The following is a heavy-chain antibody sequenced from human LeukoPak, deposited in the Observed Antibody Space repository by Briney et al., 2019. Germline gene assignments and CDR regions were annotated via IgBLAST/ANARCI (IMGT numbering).Heavy chain of an antibody. CDR1: GGSFSGYY. CDR3: ARVIFSGTDTVIATAYFDN. CDR2: INHSGST. J-gene: IGHJ4*02. D-gene: IGHD2-21*02. Sequence: KTSETLSLTCAVYGGSFSGYYWSWIRQPPGKGLEWIGEINHSGSTNYNPSLKSRVTISADSPKNQFSLKVNSVTAADTAVYYCARVIFSGTDTVIATAYFDNWGQGTLVTVSS. V-gene: IGHV4-34*09.